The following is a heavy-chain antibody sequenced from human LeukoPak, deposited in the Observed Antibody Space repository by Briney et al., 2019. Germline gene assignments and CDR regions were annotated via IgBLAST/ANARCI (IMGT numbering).Heavy chain of an antibody. CDR3: ARQTVWFGEPLRGSLDY. V-gene: IGHV1-18*01. Sequence: ASVKVSCKASGYTFTSYGISWVRQAPGQGLEWMGWISAYNGNTNYAQKLQGRVTMTTDTSTSTAYMELRSLRSDDTAVYYCARQTVWFGEPLRGSLDYWGQGTLVTVSS. CDR1: GYTFTSYG. J-gene: IGHJ4*02. CDR2: ISAYNGNT. D-gene: IGHD3-10*01.